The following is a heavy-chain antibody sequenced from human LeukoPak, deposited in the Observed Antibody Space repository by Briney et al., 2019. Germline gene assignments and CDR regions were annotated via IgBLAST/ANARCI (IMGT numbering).Heavy chain of an antibody. CDR2: ISAYNGNT. J-gene: IGHJ4*02. CDR3: ARVLRGAYYDILTGRADY. V-gene: IGHV1-18*01. D-gene: IGHD3-9*01. CDR1: GYTFTSYG. Sequence: ASVKVSCKASGYTFTSYGISWVRQAPGQGLERMGWISAYNGNTNYAQKLQGRVTMTTDTSTSTAYMELRSLRSDDTGVYYCARVLRGAYYDILTGRADYWGQGTLVTVSS.